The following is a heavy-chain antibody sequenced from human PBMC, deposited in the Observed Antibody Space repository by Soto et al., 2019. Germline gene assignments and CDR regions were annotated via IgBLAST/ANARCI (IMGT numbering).Heavy chain of an antibody. D-gene: IGHD3-16*01. CDR2: ISATGNTR. V-gene: IGHV3-48*02. CDR3: ARERGEAFHI. CDR1: GFSLSDYS. Sequence: EVQLVESGGGWVQPGGSLRLSCAASGFSLSDYSMNWVRQATGKGLDWVSYISATGNTRYYADSVKGRFTTSRVTAKNSLYLQMNSLRDDDTAVYYCARERGEAFHIWGQGTMVTVSS. J-gene: IGHJ3*02.